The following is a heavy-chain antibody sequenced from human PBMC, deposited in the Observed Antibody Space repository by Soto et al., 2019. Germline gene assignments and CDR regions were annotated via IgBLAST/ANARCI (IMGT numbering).Heavy chain of an antibody. CDR2: INPSGGST. J-gene: IGHJ5*02. CDR1: GYTFTSSC. CDR3: ASGYYDSSRYLSLDP. V-gene: IGHV1-46*01. Sequence: GAQVKFSGKPSGYTFTSSCINWVRQAPGQGLEWMGIINPSGGSTSYAQKFQGRVTMTRDTSTSTVYRELSSLRSEDTAVYYCASGYYDSSRYLSLDPWGQGTLVTVSS. D-gene: IGHD3-22*01.